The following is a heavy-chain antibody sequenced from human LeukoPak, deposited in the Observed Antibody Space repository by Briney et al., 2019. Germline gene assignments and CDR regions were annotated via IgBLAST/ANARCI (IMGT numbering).Heavy chain of an antibody. CDR3: ARTSIAARRANAFDI. J-gene: IGHJ3*02. CDR1: GGSFSGYY. D-gene: IGHD6-6*01. Sequence: SETLSLTCVVYGGSFSGYYWSWIRQPPGKGLEWIGEINHSGSTYYNPSLKSRVTISVDRSKNQFSLKLSSVTAADTAVYYCARTSIAARRANAFDIWGQGTMVTVSS. CDR2: INHSGST. V-gene: IGHV4-34*01.